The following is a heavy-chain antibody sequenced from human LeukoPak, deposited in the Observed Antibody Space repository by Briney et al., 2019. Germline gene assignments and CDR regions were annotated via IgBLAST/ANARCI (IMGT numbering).Heavy chain of an antibody. CDR2: INHSGST. J-gene: IGHJ4*02. CDR3: ARNGDYYEKSGYYYLFDF. V-gene: IGHV4-34*01. D-gene: IGHD3-22*01. Sequence: SETLSLTCAVYGGSLSGYYWSWIRQSPGKGLEWIGEINHSGSTNQNPSLKSRVTMSVDTSKNQFSLKLSSVTAADTAVYYCARNGDYYEKSGYYYLFDFWGQGTLVTVSS. CDR1: GGSLSGYY.